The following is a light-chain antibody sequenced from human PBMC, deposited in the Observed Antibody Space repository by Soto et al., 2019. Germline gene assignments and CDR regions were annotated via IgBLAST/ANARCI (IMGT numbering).Light chain of an antibody. Sequence: EIVMTQSPATPSVSPGERATLSCRASQSVSSNLAWYQQKPGQAPRLLIYGASTRATGIPARFSGSGSGTEFTLTISSLQSEDFAVYYRQQYNNWPQTFGQGTKVDIK. CDR3: QQYNNWPQT. CDR1: QSVSSN. CDR2: GAS. J-gene: IGKJ1*01. V-gene: IGKV3-15*01.